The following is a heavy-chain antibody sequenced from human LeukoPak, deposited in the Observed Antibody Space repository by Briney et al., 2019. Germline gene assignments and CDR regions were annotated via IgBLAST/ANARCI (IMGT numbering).Heavy chain of an antibody. D-gene: IGHD3-10*01. J-gene: IGHJ4*02. V-gene: IGHV1-46*01. Sequence: GASVNVSCKASGYTFTIYYIHWVRQAPGRGLEWMGVINPSGDSTTYAQGFEGRLTMTGDTSTSTVYMDLSSLTSEDTAVYFCARDKRGSLDYWGQGTLVVVSS. CDR3: ARDKRGSLDY. CDR1: GYTFTIYY. CDR2: INPSGDST.